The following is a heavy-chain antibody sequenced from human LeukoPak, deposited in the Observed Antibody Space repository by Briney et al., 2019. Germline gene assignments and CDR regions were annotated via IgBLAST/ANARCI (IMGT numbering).Heavy chain of an antibody. V-gene: IGHV1-24*01. CDR2: FDPEDGET. CDR3: ATLSPGSYEATYYFDY. J-gene: IGHJ4*02. Sequence: VASVKVSCKVSGYTLTELSMHWVRQAPGKGLEWMGGFDPEDGETIYAQKFQGRVTMTEDTSTDTAYMELSSLRSEDTAVYYCATLSPGSYEATYYFDYWGQGTLVTVSS. D-gene: IGHD1-26*01. CDR1: GYTLTELS.